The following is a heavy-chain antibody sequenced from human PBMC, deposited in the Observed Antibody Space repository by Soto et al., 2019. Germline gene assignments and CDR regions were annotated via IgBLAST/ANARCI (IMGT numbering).Heavy chain of an antibody. CDR3: ARGGSYGDY. Sequence: EVQLVESGGGLVQPGGSLRLSCAASGFTFSNYWMYWVRQAPGKGLVWVSRIDTDGSNTNYADSVKGRFTISRDNAKNTQYLQMNILRAEDTAVYYCARGGSYGDYWGQGTLVTVSS. J-gene: IGHJ4*02. CDR2: IDTDGSNT. CDR1: GFTFSNYW. V-gene: IGHV3-74*01. D-gene: IGHD1-26*01.